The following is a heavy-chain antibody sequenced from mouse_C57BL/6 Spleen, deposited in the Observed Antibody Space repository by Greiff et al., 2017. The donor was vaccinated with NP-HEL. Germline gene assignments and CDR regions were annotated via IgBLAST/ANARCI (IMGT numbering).Heavy chain of an antibody. CDR1: GYTFTSYG. D-gene: IGHD1-1*01. J-gene: IGHJ2*01. CDR2: IYPRSGNT. V-gene: IGHV1-81*01. Sequence: VKLQESGAELARPGASVKLSCKASGYTFTSYGISWVKQRTGQGLEWIGEIYPRSGNTYYNEKFKGKATLTADKSSSTAYMELRSLTSEDSAVYFCARGITTVVDLDYWGQGTTLTVSS. CDR3: ARGITTVVDLDY.